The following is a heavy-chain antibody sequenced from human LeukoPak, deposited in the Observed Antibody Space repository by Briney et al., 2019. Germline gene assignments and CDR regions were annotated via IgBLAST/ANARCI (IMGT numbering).Heavy chain of an antibody. D-gene: IGHD3-22*01. CDR2: MNPNSGNT. CDR3: ASSHYYDSSGYFWALAFDI. Sequence: GASVKVSCKASGYTFTSYDINWVRQATGQGLEWMGWMNPNSGNTGYAQKIQGRVTMTRNTSISTAYMELSSLRSEDTAVYYCASSHYYDSSGYFWALAFDIWGQGTMVTVSS. CDR1: GYTFTSYD. J-gene: IGHJ3*02. V-gene: IGHV1-8*01.